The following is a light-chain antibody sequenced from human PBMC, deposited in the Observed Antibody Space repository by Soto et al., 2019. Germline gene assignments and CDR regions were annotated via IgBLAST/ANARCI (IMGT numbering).Light chain of an antibody. J-gene: IGLJ3*02. V-gene: IGLV1-40*01. CDR1: SSNIGAGYD. CDR2: GNS. CDR3: QSYDSSLSGWV. Sequence: QSVLTQPPSVSGAPGQRVTISCTGSSSNIGAGYDVHWYQQLPGTAPKLLLYGNSNRPSGVPDRFSGSKSGTSASLAITGVQAEDGADYYCQSYDSSLSGWVFGGGTKLTVL.